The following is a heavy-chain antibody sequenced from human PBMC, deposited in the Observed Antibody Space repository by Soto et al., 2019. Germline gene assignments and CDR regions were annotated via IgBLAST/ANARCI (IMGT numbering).Heavy chain of an antibody. Sequence: GSVKVSCKASGYTFTSYGISWVRQAPGQGLEWMGWISAYNGNTNYAQKLQGRVTMTTDTSTSTAYMELRSLRSDDTAVYYCARVHLGQNSGSSNWGYYFEYWGQGTLVTVSS. CDR3: ARVHLGQNSGSSNWGYYFEY. J-gene: IGHJ4*02. V-gene: IGHV1-18*01. D-gene: IGHD1-26*01. CDR1: GYTFTSYG. CDR2: ISAYNGNT.